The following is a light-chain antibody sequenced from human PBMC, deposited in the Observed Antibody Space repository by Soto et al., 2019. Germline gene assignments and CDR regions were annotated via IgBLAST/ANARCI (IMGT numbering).Light chain of an antibody. J-gene: IGKJ1*01. Sequence: EERATLSCRASQSVSSSYLAWYQQNRGQAPRLLIYGASSRAPGIPDRFGGSGSGTDFTLTISRLEPEDFAVYYCQQYGSSRWTFGQGIKVDIK. CDR1: QSVSSSY. CDR2: GAS. V-gene: IGKV3-20*01. CDR3: QQYGSSRWT.